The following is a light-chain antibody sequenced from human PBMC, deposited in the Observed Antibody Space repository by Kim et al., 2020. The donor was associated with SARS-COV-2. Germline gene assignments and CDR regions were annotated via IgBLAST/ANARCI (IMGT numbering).Light chain of an antibody. CDR3: QVWDTGSENPV. CDR2: YDL. Sequence: PGATSSLRCGGDDVGSKSVPWYQQHPGRAPVLFIYYDLDRPSGIPERFSGSHSGNTATLTIDRVEAGDEADYYCQVWDTGSENPVFGGGTKVTVL. CDR1: DVGSKS. V-gene: IGLV3-21*04. J-gene: IGLJ3*02.